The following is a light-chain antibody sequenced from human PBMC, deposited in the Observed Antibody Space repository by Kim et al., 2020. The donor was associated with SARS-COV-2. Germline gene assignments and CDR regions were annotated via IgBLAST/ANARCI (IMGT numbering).Light chain of an antibody. CDR2: DVT. Sequence: GQSVTVSCTGTSSDVGGYDFVSWYQHYPGKAPKLIIYDVTKRPSGVPDRFSGSKSGNTAFLIISGLQAEDEADYYCCSYAGSYTYVFAAGTKVTVL. V-gene: IGLV2-11*01. CDR3: CSYAGSYTYV. J-gene: IGLJ1*01. CDR1: SSDVGGYDF.